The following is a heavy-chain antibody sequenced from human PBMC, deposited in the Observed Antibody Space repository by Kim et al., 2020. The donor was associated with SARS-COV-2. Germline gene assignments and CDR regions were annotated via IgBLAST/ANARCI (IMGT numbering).Heavy chain of an antibody. D-gene: IGHD6-13*01. Sequence: YADSVKGRFTISRDNAKNSLYLQMNSLRDEDTAVYYCAREWGSSSWGFDYWGQGTLVTVSS. J-gene: IGHJ4*02. V-gene: IGHV3-48*02. CDR3: AREWGSSSWGFDY.